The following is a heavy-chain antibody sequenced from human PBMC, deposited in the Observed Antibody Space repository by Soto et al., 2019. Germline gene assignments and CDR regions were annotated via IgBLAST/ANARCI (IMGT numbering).Heavy chain of an antibody. CDR2: ISAYNGNT. D-gene: IGHD2-15*01. J-gene: IGHJ6*02. Sequence: ASVKVSCKASGYTFNSYGISWVRQAPGQGLEWMGWISAYNGNTNYAQKLQGRVTMTTDTSTSTAYMELRSLRSDETAVYYCARDLARYCSGGSCYPRRHGMDVWGQGTTVTVSS. CDR1: GYTFNSYG. V-gene: IGHV1-18*01. CDR3: ARDLARYCSGGSCYPRRHGMDV.